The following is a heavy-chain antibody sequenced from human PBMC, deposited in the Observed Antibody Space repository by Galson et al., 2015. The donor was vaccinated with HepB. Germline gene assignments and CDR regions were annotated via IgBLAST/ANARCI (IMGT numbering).Heavy chain of an antibody. V-gene: IGHV3-74*01. CDR2: IKTDGSIT. CDR1: RFIFNNYN. Sequence: SLRLSCAASRFIFNNYNMNWVRQAPGEGLVWVSRIKTDGSITDYADSAKGRFTISRDNAKNTLYLQMNSLRAEDTAVYYCARGLAGEPPGFDSWGQGTLVTVSS. CDR3: ARGLAGEPPGFDS. D-gene: IGHD3-16*01. J-gene: IGHJ4*02.